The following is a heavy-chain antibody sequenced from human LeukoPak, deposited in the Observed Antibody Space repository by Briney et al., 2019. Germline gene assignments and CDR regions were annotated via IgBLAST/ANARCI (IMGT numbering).Heavy chain of an antibody. CDR3: ARGSHIAVAGTQWYFNL. Sequence: PSETLSLTCTVSGYSISSGYYWGWIRQPPGKGLEWIGSIYHSGSTYYNPSLKSRVTISADTSKNQFSLKLSSVTAADTAVYYCARGSHIAVAGTQWYFNLWGRGTLVTVSS. CDR2: IYHSGST. D-gene: IGHD6-19*01. CDR1: GYSISSGYY. V-gene: IGHV4-38-2*02. J-gene: IGHJ2*01.